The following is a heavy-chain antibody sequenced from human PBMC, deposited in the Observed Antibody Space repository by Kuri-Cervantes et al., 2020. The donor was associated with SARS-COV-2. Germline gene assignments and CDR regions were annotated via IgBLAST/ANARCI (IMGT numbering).Heavy chain of an antibody. Sequence: ASVKVSCKASGYTFTGYYMHWVRQAPGQGLEWMGWINPNSGGTNYAQKFQGRVTMTRDTSISTAYMELSRLRSDDTAVYYCARDPNLSVGATFDYWGQGTLVTVSS. D-gene: IGHD1-26*01. CDR3: ARDPNLSVGATFDY. J-gene: IGHJ4*02. CDR2: INPNSGGT. CDR1: GYTFTGYY. V-gene: IGHV1-2*02.